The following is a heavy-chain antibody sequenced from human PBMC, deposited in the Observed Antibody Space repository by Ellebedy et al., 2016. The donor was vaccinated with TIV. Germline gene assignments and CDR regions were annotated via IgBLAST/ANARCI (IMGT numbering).Heavy chain of an antibody. CDR2: ISGLGSFM. J-gene: IGHJ3*01. CDR3: ARGGRGIGAFDL. D-gene: IGHD3-10*01. CDR1: GIFFSDYY. V-gene: IGHV3-11*01. Sequence: PGGSLRLSCAASGIFFSDYYISWIRQAPGKGLEWVSYISGLGSFMYYADSLKGRFTISRDNDKNSLYLQMNSLRVEDTAVYYCARGGRGIGAFDLWGQGTMVTVSS.